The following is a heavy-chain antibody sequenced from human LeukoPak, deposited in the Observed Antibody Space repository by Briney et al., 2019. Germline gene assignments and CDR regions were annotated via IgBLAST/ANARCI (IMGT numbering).Heavy chain of an antibody. Sequence: ASVKVSCKAFGYAFTSYGISWVRQAPGQGLEWMGWISAYNGNTNYAQKLQGRVTMTTDTSTSTAYMELRSLRSDDTAVYYCARTCSGGSCYSGYFDYWGQGTLVTVSS. CDR1: GYAFTSYG. D-gene: IGHD2-15*01. V-gene: IGHV1-18*01. CDR2: ISAYNGNT. J-gene: IGHJ4*02. CDR3: ARTCSGGSCYSGYFDY.